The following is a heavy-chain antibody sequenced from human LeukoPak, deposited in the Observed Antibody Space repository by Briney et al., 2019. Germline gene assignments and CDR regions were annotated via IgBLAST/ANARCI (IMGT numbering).Heavy chain of an antibody. V-gene: IGHV4-30-2*01. CDR1: DGSVSSGGYS. J-gene: IGHJ4*02. Sequence: PSQTLSLTCAVSDGSVSSGGYSWSWIRQPPGKGLEWIGYIYHSGSTYYNPSLKSRVTISVDRSKNQFSLKLSSVTAADTAVYYCARVAGGSCFDYWGQGTLVTVSS. CDR3: ARVAGGSCFDY. CDR2: IYHSGST. D-gene: IGHD2-15*01.